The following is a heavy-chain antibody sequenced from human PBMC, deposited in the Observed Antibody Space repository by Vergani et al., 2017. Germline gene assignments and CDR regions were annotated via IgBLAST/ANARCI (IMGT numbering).Heavy chain of an antibody. CDR1: GAYVGSGGYY. J-gene: IGHJ3*02. Sequence: QVQLQESGPGLVKASQTLSLTCSVSGAYVGSGGYYWSWVRQRPGMGLDWIGYIYYSGTTYYNPSLESRLTISLDTSENHLSLKLTSVTAADTAVYYCASSGRYFDWLPLGPDAFDIWGQGTMVTVSS. CDR3: ASSGRYFDWLPLGPDAFDI. D-gene: IGHD3-9*01. CDR2: IYYSGTT. V-gene: IGHV4-31*03.